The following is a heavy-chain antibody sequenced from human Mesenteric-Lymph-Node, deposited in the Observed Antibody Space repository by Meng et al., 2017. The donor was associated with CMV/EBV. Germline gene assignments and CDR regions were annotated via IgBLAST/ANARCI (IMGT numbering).Heavy chain of an antibody. J-gene: IGHJ3*02. Sequence: GGSLRLSCAASGFTFSSYAMSWVRQAPGKGLEWVAGTSDDANKKYYEDSVKGRFTVARDNSKKPMFLQMNSLTAEDTAVYYCTRPFQSLILVVDAFDIWGLGTMVTVSS. CDR1: GFTFSSYA. D-gene: IGHD3-22*01. CDR3: TRPFQSLILVVDAFDI. V-gene: IGHV3-30-3*01. CDR2: TSDDANKK.